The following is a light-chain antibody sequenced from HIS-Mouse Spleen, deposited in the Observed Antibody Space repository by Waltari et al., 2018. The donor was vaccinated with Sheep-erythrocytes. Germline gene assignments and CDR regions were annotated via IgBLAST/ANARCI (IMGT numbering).Light chain of an antibody. J-gene: IGLJ1*01. CDR3: SSYTSSSTLV. CDR1: SSDVGGYNY. CDR2: DVS. V-gene: IGLV2-14*03. Sequence: QSALTQPASVSGSPGQSITISCTGTSSDVGGYNYVSWYQQHPGKAHKLMIYDVSNRPYGVSNRFSGSKSGNTASLTISGLQAEDEADYYCSSYTSSSTLVFGTGTKVTVL.